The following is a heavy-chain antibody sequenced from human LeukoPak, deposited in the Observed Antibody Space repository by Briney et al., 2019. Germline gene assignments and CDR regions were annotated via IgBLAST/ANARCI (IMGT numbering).Heavy chain of an antibody. Sequence: PGGSLRLSCGASGFTFSSYGMHWVRRAPGKGLDWVAAISKDGRNKYYADSVKGRFTISRDNSRNTLSLEMNSLRSEDTAIYYCARTGTREGINYGIDYWGQETLVTVSS. CDR3: ARTGTREGINYGIDY. CDR2: ISKDGRNK. J-gene: IGHJ4*02. D-gene: IGHD5-24*01. CDR1: GFTFSSYG. V-gene: IGHV3-30*03.